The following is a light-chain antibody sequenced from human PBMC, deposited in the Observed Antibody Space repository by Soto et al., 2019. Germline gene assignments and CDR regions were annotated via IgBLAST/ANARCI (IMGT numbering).Light chain of an antibody. CDR1: SSDVGAFNY. CDR3: NSYTSNNTYV. CDR2: DVS. J-gene: IGLJ1*01. V-gene: IGLV2-14*03. Sequence: QSVLTQPASVSGSPGQAITISCSGTSSDVGAFNYVSWYQQHPGKAPKLMIYDVSNRPSGVSNRFSVSKSGNTASLTISGLRAEDEADYYCNSYTSNNTYVFGTGTKVTVL.